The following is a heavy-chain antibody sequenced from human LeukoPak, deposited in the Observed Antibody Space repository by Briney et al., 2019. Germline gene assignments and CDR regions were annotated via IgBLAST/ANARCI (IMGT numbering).Heavy chain of an antibody. CDR1: GGSFSGYY. D-gene: IGHD6-19*01. V-gene: IGHV4-34*01. CDR3: ARGPGAVGGYFDFDY. J-gene: IGHJ4*02. Sequence: SETLSLTCAVYGGSFSGYYWSWIRQPPGKGLEWIGEINHSGSTNYNPSLKSRVTISVDTSKNQFSLKLSSVTAADTAVYYCARGPGAVGGYFDFDYSGQGTLVTVST. CDR2: INHSGST.